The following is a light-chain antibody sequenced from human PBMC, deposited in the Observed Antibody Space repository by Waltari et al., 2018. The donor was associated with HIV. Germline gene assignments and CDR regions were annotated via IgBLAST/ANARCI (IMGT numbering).Light chain of an antibody. CDR3: QQDYNLPWT. CDR2: GAS. J-gene: IGKJ1*01. V-gene: IGKV3D-7*01. CDR1: QSVSSSY. Sequence: EIVMTQSPATLSLFPGERATLPCSASQSVSSSYLSWYQQRPGQTPRLLIYGASTRATGIPARFSGSGSGTDFTLTISSLQPEDFAVYYCQQDYNLPWTFGQGTKVEIK.